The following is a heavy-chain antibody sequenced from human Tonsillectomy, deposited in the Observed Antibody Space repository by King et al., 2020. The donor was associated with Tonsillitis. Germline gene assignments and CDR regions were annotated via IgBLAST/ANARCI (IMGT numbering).Heavy chain of an antibody. J-gene: IGHJ6*02. Sequence: VQLVESGGGLVKPGGSLRLSCAASGFNFSFYSMNWVRQAPGKGLEWVSSCSSRSTYIYYADSVKGRFTISRDNAKNSLYLQMNGLRADATAVYYCAREETVPPSGDSFYYYYYGLDVWGQGTTVTVSS. V-gene: IGHV3-21*01. CDR1: GFNFSFYS. D-gene: IGHD4-17*01. CDR2: CSSRSTYI. CDR3: AREETVPPSGDSFYYYYYGLDV.